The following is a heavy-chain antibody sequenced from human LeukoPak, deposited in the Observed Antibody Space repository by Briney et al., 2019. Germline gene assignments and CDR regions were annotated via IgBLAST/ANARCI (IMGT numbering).Heavy chain of an antibody. CDR1: DYTFTSSG. CDR2: MNPNSGNT. V-gene: IGHV1-8*01. D-gene: IGHD5-24*01. CDR3: AREMATTSYGMDV. J-gene: IGHJ6*02. Sequence: ASVKVSCKASDYTFTSSGLNWVRQAPGQGLEWMGWMNPNSGNTGYAQKFQGRVTMTRNTSISTAYMELSSLRSEDTAVYYCAREMATTSYGMDVWGQGTTVTVSS.